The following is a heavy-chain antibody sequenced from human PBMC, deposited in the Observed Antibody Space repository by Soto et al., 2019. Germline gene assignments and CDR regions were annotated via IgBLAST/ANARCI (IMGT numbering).Heavy chain of an antibody. CDR3: AKKEVYSYDTAWYLDL. CDR2: ISSSGSTI. D-gene: IGHD5-18*01. J-gene: IGHJ2*01. V-gene: IGHV3-11*01. Sequence: QVQLVESGGGLVKPGGSLRLSCAASGFTFSDYYMSWIRQAPGKGLEWVSYISSSGSTIYYADSVKDRFTISRDNAKNSLYLQMNSLRAEDTAVYYCAKKEVYSYDTAWYLDLWGRGTLVTVSS. CDR1: GFTFSDYY.